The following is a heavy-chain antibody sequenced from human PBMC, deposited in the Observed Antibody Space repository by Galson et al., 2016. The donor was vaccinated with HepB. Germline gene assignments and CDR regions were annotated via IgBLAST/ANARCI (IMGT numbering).Heavy chain of an antibody. CDR3: ARGAGAGY. Sequence: SLRLSCAASGFTFSNHWMTWVRQAPGKGLERVANIKQDGGEKYYVDSVKGRFTISRDNAKNSLYLQMSNLRAEDTAVHYCARGAGAGYWGQGTLVTVSS. CDR2: IKQDGGEK. J-gene: IGHJ4*02. V-gene: IGHV3-7*03. D-gene: IGHD3-10*01. CDR1: GFTFSNHW.